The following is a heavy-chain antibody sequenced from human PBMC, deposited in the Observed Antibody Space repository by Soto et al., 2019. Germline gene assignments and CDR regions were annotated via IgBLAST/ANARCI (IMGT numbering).Heavy chain of an antibody. CDR2: ISGSGGST. J-gene: IGHJ4*02. V-gene: IGHV3-23*01. CDR1: GFTFSSYA. Sequence: GGSLRLSCAASGFTFSSYAMSWVRQAPGKGLEWVSAISGSGGSTYYADTVKGRFTISKDTSKNQVVLTMTNMDPVDTATYYCARIREYSSSWYVDYWGQGTLVTVSS. CDR3: ARIREYSSSWYVDY. D-gene: IGHD6-13*01.